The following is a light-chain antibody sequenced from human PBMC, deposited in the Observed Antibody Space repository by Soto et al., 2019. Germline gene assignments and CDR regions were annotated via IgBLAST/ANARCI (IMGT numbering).Light chain of an antibody. V-gene: IGKV3-20*01. CDR1: QSVTNNY. J-gene: IGKJ1*01. Sequence: ESVLTQSPGTLSLSPGERATLSCRASQSVTNNYLAWYQQKAGQAPRLLIYLASNRAAGTPDRFSGSGSGADFHLTSNKLEPEDVAVYYCQQYGSSPWTFGQGTKVDIK. CDR2: LAS. CDR3: QQYGSSPWT.